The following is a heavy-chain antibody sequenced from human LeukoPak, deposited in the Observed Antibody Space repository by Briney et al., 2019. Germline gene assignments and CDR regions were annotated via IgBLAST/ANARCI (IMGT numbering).Heavy chain of an antibody. CDR2: IHHSGST. CDR1: GGSISINKW. V-gene: IGHV4-4*02. Sequence: PSGTLSLTCAVSGGSISINKWWSWVRQPPGKGLEWIGEIHHSGSTNYNPSLKSRVTISVDTSKNQFSLKLTSVTAADTAIYYCARGGYYGLGSDFRFDPWGQGTLVTVSS. J-gene: IGHJ5*02. D-gene: IGHD3-10*01. CDR3: ARGGYYGLGSDFRFDP.